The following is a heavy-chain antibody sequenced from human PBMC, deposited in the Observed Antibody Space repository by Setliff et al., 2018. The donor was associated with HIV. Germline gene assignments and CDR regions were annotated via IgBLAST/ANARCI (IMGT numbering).Heavy chain of an antibody. CDR3: AVTIIGEYWFDP. Sequence: GASVKVSCKASGGTLSSYAVSWVRQAPGQGLEWMGGIIPIFGTANYAQKFQGRVTITADESTSTAYMELRSLRSDDTAVYYCAVTIIGEYWFDPWGQGTLVTVSS. V-gene: IGHV1-69*13. D-gene: IGHD3-10*02. CDR2: IIPIFGTA. CDR1: GGTLSSYA. J-gene: IGHJ5*02.